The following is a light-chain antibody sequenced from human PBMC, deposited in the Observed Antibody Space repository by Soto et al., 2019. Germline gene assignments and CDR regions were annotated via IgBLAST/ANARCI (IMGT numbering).Light chain of an antibody. J-gene: IGKJ5*01. CDR1: QSVRSSY. V-gene: IGKV3-20*01. Sequence: EIVLTQSPGTLSLSPWEIATLSCRASQSVRSSYLAWYRQKPGQAPRLLIYGASSRATGIPDRFSGSGSGTDFTRTISRLEPEDFAVYYCQQYDILPITFGQGTRLEIK. CDR2: GAS. CDR3: QQYDILPIT.